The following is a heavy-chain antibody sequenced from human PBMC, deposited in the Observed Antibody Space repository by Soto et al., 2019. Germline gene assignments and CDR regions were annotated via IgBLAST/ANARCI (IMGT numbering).Heavy chain of an antibody. CDR1: GFTFSCSD. D-gene: IGHD2-2*01. J-gene: IGHJ4*02. CDR2: IRSKSYSYAT. V-gene: IGHV3-73*01. CDR3: SRQHLDRPGASAIDY. Sequence: GSLRLSCATSGFTFSCSDIHWVLHASGKWLDCFGRIRSKSYSYATLYAASVKCSFTICRYDSNNMSYLQMNSLRLEGTAVYYCSRQHLDRPGASAIDYWGQGSLVTVSS.